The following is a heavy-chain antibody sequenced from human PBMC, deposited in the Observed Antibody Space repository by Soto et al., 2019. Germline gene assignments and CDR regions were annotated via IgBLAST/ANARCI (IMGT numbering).Heavy chain of an antibody. V-gene: IGHV4-34*01. CDR2: INHSGST. CDR3: ARSLMTTVTNRGFWFDP. D-gene: IGHD4-4*01. CDR1: GGSFSGYY. J-gene: IGHJ5*02. Sequence: SETLSLTCAVYGGSFSGYYWSWIRHPPGKGLEWIGEINHSGSTNYNPSLKSRVTISVDTSKNQFSLKLSSVTAADTAVYYCARSLMTTVTNRGFWFDPWGQGTLVTVSS.